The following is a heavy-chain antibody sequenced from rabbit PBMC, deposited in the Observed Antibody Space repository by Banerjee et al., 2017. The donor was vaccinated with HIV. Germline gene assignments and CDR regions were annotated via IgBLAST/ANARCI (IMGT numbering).Heavy chain of an antibody. CDR3: ARSGVGSSGYVL. CDR1: GFSFSSSYW. V-gene: IGHV1S45*01. D-gene: IGHD1-1*01. J-gene: IGHJ4*01. Sequence: EESGGDLVKPGGTLTLTCTVSGFSFSSSYWICWVRQAPGKGLEWIACIYGASNGNAYYASWAKGRFTISKTSSTTVTLQMTSLTAADTATYFCARSGVGSSGYVLWGPGTLVTVS. CDR2: IYGASNGNA.